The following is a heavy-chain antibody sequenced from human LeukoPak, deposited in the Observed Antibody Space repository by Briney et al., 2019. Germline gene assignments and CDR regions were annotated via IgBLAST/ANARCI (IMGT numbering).Heavy chain of an antibody. CDR2: IYYSGST. CDR3: ARVSGKGYLSYYFDY. Sequence: SETLSLTCTVSGGSIRSSYYYWGWIRQPPGKGLEWIGYIYYSGSTYYNPSLKSRVTISVDTSKKQFSLKLSSVTAADTAVYYCARVSGKGYLSYYFDYWGQGTLVTVSS. CDR1: GGSIRSSYYY. D-gene: IGHD2/OR15-2a*01. V-gene: IGHV4-31*03. J-gene: IGHJ4*02.